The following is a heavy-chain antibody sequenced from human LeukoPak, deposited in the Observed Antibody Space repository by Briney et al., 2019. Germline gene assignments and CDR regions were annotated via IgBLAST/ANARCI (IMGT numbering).Heavy chain of an antibody. V-gene: IGHV3-7*01. CDR3: AREYYDFWSGSSYYYYMDV. D-gene: IGHD3-3*01. CDR2: IKQDGSEK. Sequence: SGGSLRLSCAASGFTFSSYWMSWVRQAPGKGLEWVANIKQDGSEKYYVDSVKGRFTISRDNAKNSLYLQMNSLRAEDTPVYYCAREYYDFWSGSSYYYYMDVWGKGTTVTVSS. CDR1: GFTFSSYW. J-gene: IGHJ6*03.